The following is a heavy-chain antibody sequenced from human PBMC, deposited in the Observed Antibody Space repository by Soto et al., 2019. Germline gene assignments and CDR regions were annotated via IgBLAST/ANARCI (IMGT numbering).Heavy chain of an antibody. CDR1: GVSISSYY. D-gene: IGHD3-22*01. V-gene: IGHV4-59*01. CDR2: VHYSEHT. J-gene: IGHJ4*02. Sequence: SETLSLTCTVSGVSISSYYWSWIRQSPGKGLEWIGHVHYSEHTHYNVSLEGRVTMSVDTSENRLSLTLSSVTAADTAVYYCVGXSYYPDKSGYFEDYFDCWGQGTLVTVSS. CDR3: VGXSYYPDKSGYFEDYFDC.